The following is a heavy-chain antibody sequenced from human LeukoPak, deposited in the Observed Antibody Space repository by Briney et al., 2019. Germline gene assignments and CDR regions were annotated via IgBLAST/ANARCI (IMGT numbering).Heavy chain of an antibody. V-gene: IGHV1-18*01. J-gene: IGHJ3*02. CDR1: GSTFTNFG. D-gene: IGHD3-22*01. CDR2: ISTYNGYT. Sequence: ASVKVSCKASGSTFTNFGISWVRQAPGQGLEWMGWISTYNGYTNYAQKLQGRVTLSTDTPTSTAYMEMRSLRSDDTAVYYCARDGHRRYYYDSSGREDALDIWGQGTM. CDR3: ARDGHRRYYYDSSGREDALDI.